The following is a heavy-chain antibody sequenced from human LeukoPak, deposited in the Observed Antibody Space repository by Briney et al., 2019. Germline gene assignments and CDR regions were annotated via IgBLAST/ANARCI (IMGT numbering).Heavy chain of an antibody. CDR2: IYYSGST. CDR1: GGSISSYY. V-gene: IGHV4-59*01. J-gene: IGHJ4*02. Sequence: SETLSLTCTVSGGSISSYYWSWIRLPPGKGLEWIGYIYYSGSTNYNPSLKSRVTISVDTSKNQFSLKLSSVTAADTAVYYCASGYTAMEFDYWGQGTLVTVSS. CDR3: ASGYTAMEFDY. D-gene: IGHD5-18*01.